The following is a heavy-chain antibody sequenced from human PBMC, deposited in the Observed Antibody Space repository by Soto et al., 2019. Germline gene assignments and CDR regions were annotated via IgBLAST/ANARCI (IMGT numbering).Heavy chain of an antibody. V-gene: IGHV3-13*04. J-gene: IGHJ4*02. CDR2: IGTAGDT. CDR1: GFTFSSYD. Sequence: EVQLVESGGGLVQPGGSLRLSCAASGFTFSSYDMHWVRQATGKGLEWVSAIGTAGDTYYPGSVKGRFTISRENAKNSLYHQMNSLRAGDTAVYYCARGADGADFDYWGQGTLVTVSS. CDR3: ARGADGADFDY. D-gene: IGHD3-16*01.